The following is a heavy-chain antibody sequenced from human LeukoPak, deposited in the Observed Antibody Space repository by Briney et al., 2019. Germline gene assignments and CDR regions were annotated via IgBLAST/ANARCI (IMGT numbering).Heavy chain of an antibody. D-gene: IGHD2-21*01. Sequence: ASVKVSCKTSGYTFSAYFLDWVRQAPGQGLEWMGWINPNSGGTNYAQKFQGRVTMTRDTSISTAYMELSRLRSDDTAVYYCARESVYCGGDCYSTPFDYWGQGTLVTVSS. CDR2: INPNSGGT. V-gene: IGHV1-2*02. J-gene: IGHJ4*02. CDR1: GYTFSAYF. CDR3: ARESVYCGGDCYSTPFDY.